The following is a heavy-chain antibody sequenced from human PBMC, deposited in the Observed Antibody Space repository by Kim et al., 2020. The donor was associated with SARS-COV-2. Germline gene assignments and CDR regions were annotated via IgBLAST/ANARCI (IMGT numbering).Heavy chain of an antibody. CDR2: IYSGDGTT. J-gene: IGHJ4*02. D-gene: IGHD2-2*01. CDR3: ARGGWGSSGYVDY. CDR1: GFTFSKYA. Sequence: GGSLRLSCTASGFTFSKYAMTWVRQAPGKGLEWVSLIYSGDGTTHYVDSVKGRFTISRDDSRSTLYLQMYDLRAEDSAIYYCARGGWGSSGYVDYWGQGT. V-gene: IGHV3-23*03.